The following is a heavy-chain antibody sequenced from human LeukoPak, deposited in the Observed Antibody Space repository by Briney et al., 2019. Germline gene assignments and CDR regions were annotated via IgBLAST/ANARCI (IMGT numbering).Heavy chain of an antibody. D-gene: IGHD4-23*01. J-gene: IGHJ4*02. V-gene: IGHV4-61*01. CDR1: GGSVSSGSYH. Sequence: SETLSLTCTVSGGSVSSGSYHWSWIRQPPGKGLEWIGYIYYSGSTNYNPSLKSRVTISVDTSKNQFSLKLNSVTAADTAVYYCARNGGNSDYDYWGQGTLVTVSA. CDR3: ARNGGNSDYDY. CDR2: IYYSGST.